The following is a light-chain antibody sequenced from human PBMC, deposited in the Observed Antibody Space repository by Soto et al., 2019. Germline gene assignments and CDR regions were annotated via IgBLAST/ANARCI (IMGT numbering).Light chain of an antibody. V-gene: IGKV3-11*01. J-gene: IGKJ4*01. CDR2: GAF. CDR3: QQRSTWPRVT. CDR1: QSVSSQ. Sequence: IVLTQSPASLSLSPGEGATLSCRASQSVSSQLAWYQQKPGQAPRLLIYGAFNRATGIPARFSGSGSGTDFTLTIGSLEPEDFAVYYCQQRSTWPRVTFGGGTKLEI.